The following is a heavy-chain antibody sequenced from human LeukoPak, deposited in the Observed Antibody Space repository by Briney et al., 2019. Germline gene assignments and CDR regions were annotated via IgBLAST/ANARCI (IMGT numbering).Heavy chain of an antibody. D-gene: IGHD3-22*01. CDR1: GFTFSSSW. CDR2: INQDEI. J-gene: IGHJ4*02. Sequence: PGGSLRLSCVASGFTFSSSWMSWVRQGPGKGLEWVASINQDEIHYVDAVRGRFTISRDNSKNTLYLQMNSLRAEDTAVYYCARVGYDGTGYYSLGNYWGQGTLVSVSS. V-gene: IGHV3-7*01. CDR3: ARVGYDGTGYYSLGNY.